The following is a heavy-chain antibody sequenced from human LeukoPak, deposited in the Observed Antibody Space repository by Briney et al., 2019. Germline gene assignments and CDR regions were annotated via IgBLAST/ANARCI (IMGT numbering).Heavy chain of an antibody. D-gene: IGHD5-18*01. CDR1: GGSIRSSDDY. CDR2: IYYTGSS. V-gene: IGHV4-39*07. CDR3: ARVRIQLWLPTPYFDY. Sequence: SETLSLTCSVSGGSIRSSDDYWGFVRQTPGKGLEWMGSIYYTGSSHYNPSLKSRVTISVDTSKNQLSLKLSSVTAADTAVYYCARVRIQLWLPTPYFDYWGQGTLVTVSS. J-gene: IGHJ4*02.